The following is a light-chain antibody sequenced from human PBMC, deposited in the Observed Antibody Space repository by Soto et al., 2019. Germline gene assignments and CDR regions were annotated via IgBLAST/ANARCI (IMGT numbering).Light chain of an antibody. CDR3: QQSYSTPWT. CDR1: QSISSY. CDR2: AAS. Sequence: DIQITQSPSSVSASVGDRVTSPFRPSQSISSYLNWYQQKPGKAPKLLSYAASSLQSGVPSRFSGSGSGTDFTLTISSLQPEDFATYYCQQSYSTPWTFGQGTKVDIK. V-gene: IGKV1-39*01. J-gene: IGKJ1*01.